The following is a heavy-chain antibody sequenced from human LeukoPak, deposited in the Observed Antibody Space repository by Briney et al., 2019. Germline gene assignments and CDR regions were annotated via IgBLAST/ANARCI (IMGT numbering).Heavy chain of an antibody. D-gene: IGHD2-15*01. J-gene: IGHJ1*01. Sequence: ASGKVSCRASGYTFTGYCMHWVRQAPGQGLEWMGWINPNSGGTNYAQKFQGRVTMTRDTSISTAYMKLSRLRSDDTAVYYCAMTQDVVVVAATREYFQHWGQGTLVTVSS. CDR2: INPNSGGT. V-gene: IGHV1-2*02. CDR3: AMTQDVVVVAATREYFQH. CDR1: GYTFTGYC.